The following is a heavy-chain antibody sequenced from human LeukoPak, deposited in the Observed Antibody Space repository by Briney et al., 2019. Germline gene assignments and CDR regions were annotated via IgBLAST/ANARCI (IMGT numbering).Heavy chain of an antibody. D-gene: IGHD4-17*01. CDR3: AKDRQGDYGDFDSPDY. J-gene: IGHJ4*02. Sequence: GGSLRLSCAASGFTFSNYGMHWVRQAPGKGLEWVAVMSYDGGNKYYADSVKGRFSISRDNSKNTLYLQMNSLRTEDAAVYYCAKDRQGDYGDFDSPDYWGQGTLVTVSS. CDR2: MSYDGGNK. V-gene: IGHV3-30*18. CDR1: GFTFSNYG.